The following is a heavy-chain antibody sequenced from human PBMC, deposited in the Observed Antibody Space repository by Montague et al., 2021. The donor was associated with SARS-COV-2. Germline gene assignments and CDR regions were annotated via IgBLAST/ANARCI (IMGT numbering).Heavy chain of an antibody. J-gene: IGHJ3*02. V-gene: IGHV4-39*02. D-gene: IGHD3-22*01. CDR3: ARFPTSYYYVSNEAPATPAAFDI. CDR1: SVSISNNSHY. Sequence: SETLSLTCTVSSVSISNNSHYWGWIRQPPGQGLEWLGSICYSTDTYYNPSLRSPVTIYVDTSQNHFSLKLISVTAADTSVYYCARFPTSYYYVSNEAPATPAAFDIWGQGTMVTVSS. CDR2: ICYSTDT.